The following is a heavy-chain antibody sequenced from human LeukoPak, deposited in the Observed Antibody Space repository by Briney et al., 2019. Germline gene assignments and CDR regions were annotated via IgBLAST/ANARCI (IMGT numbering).Heavy chain of an antibody. J-gene: IGHJ4*02. V-gene: IGHV4-39*01. CDR2: IYYGENT. Sequence: SETLSLTCTVSGGLISSGPYYWGWIRQPPGKGLEWIGNIYYGENTYYNPSLKSRVTISIDTSKNQFYLKLSSLTAADTAVYYCARRDDSSGYHKIFDYWGPGTLVTVSS. CDR1: GGLISSGPYY. CDR3: ARRDDSSGYHKIFDY. D-gene: IGHD3-22*01.